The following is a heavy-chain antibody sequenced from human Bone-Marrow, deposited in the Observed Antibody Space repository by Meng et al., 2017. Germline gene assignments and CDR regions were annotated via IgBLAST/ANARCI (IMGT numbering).Heavy chain of an antibody. V-gene: IGHV1-46*01. CDR2: INPSGGST. D-gene: IGHD3-9*01. Sequence: QVQLVQSGAEVKKPGSSVKVSCKASGGTFSSYAISWVRQAPGQGLEWMGIINPSGGSTSYAQKFQGRVTMTRDTSTSTVYMELSSLRSEDTAVYYCARVYFDSPDPWGQGTLVTVSS. CDR3: ARVYFDSPDP. CDR1: GGTFSSYA. J-gene: IGHJ5*02.